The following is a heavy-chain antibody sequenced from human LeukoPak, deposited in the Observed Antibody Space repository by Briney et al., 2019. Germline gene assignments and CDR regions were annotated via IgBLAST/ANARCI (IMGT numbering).Heavy chain of an antibody. CDR3: ARVPHDYYDSSGY. CDR2: INPSGGST. D-gene: IGHD3-22*01. CDR1: GYTFTSYY. J-gene: IGHJ4*02. V-gene: IGHV1-46*01. Sequence: ASVKVSCKASGYTFTSYYMHWVRQAPGQGLEWMGIINPSGGSTSYAQKFQGRVTITADESTSTAYMELSSLRSEDTAVYYCARVPHDYYDSSGYWGQGTLVTVSS.